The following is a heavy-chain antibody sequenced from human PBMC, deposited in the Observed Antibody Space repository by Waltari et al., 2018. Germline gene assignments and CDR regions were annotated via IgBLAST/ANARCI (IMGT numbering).Heavy chain of an antibody. CDR3: ARASPFTYYDFWSGPNHYYYGMDV. J-gene: IGHJ6*02. CDR2: IIPIFGTA. V-gene: IGHV1-69*01. D-gene: IGHD3-3*01. Sequence: GLEWMGGIIPIFGTANYAQKFQGRVTITADESTSTAYMELSSLRSEDTAVYYCARASPFTYYDFWSGPNHYYYGMDVWGQGTTVTVSS.